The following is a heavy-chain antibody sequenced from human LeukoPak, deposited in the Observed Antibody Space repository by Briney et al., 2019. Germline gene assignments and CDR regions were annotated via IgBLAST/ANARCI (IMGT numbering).Heavy chain of an antibody. CDR3: AKDPLYCGGDCYPRGAGFDY. V-gene: IGHV3-23*01. J-gene: IGHJ4*02. CDR1: GFTFSSYA. CDR2: ISGSGGST. D-gene: IGHD2-21*02. Sequence: GGSLRLSCAASGFTFSSYAMSWVRQAPGKGLEWVSAISGSGGSTYYADSVKGRFTISRDNSKNTLFLQMNSLRAEDTAVYYCAKDPLYCGGDCYPRGAGFDYWGQGTLVTVSS.